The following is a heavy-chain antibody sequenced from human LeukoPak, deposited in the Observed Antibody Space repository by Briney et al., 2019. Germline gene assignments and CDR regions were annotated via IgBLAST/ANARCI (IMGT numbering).Heavy chain of an antibody. CDR2: FIGMGVNT. Sequence: GGTLRLSCAASGFTFTGHGMAGFRQAPGKGREGVRPFIGMGVNTSYADSVKGRFTISRDNSKNTLYLQMNSRRAEDTAVYYCARARGVITMIVVVTGPFDYWGQGTLVTVSS. V-gene: IGHV3-23*01. J-gene: IGHJ4*02. CDR1: GFTFTGHG. D-gene: IGHD3-22*01. CDR3: ARARGVITMIVVVTGPFDY.